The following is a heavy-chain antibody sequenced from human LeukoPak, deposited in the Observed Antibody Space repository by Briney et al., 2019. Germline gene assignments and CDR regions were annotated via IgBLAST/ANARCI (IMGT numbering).Heavy chain of an antibody. J-gene: IGHJ3*02. CDR2: IIPILGIA. D-gene: IGHD3-10*01. Sequence: AVNVSCKASGGTFNSYAISWVRPDPGQGLEWMGRIIPILGIANYAPKFQGRVTITADKATSTAYMELSSLESEDTAEDYRGSGTGSGSYHAFDISGHGTMVTVSS. CDR3: GSGTGSGSYHAFDI. V-gene: IGHV1-69*04. CDR1: GGTFNSYA.